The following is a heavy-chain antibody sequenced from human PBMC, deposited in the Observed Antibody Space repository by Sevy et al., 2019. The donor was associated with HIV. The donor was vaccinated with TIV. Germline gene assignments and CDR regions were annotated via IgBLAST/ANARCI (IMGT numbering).Heavy chain of an antibody. CDR1: EFNVSTNY. Sequence: GGSLRLSCAASEFNVSTNYMSWVRQAPGKGLEWLSIMFSDGGKYYADSVKGRFTISRDSSKNTLYLQMNSLRAEDTAVYYCARLGIAVARESDYWGQGTLVTVSS. CDR2: MFSDGGK. D-gene: IGHD6-19*01. J-gene: IGHJ4*02. V-gene: IGHV3-53*01. CDR3: ARLGIAVARESDY.